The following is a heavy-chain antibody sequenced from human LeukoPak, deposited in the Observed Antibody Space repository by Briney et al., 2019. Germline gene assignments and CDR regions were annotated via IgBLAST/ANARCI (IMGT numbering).Heavy chain of an antibody. D-gene: IGHD7-27*01. J-gene: IGHJ4*02. CDR3: ARDRLGAGYFDY. CDR1: GGSISSSSYY. CDR2: IYHSGST. V-gene: IGHV4-39*07. Sequence: SETLSLTCTVSGGSISSSSYYWGWIRQPPGKGLEWIGSIYHSGSTYYNPSLKSRVTISVDTSKNQFSLKLSSVTAADTAVYYCARDRLGAGYFDYWGQGTLVTVSS.